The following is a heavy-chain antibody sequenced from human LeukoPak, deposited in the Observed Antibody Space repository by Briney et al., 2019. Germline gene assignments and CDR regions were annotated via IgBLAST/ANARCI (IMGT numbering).Heavy chain of an antibody. V-gene: IGHV4-59*01. Sequence: SETLSLTCTVSGGSISSYYWSWIRQPPGKGLEWIGYIYYSGSTNYNPSLKSRVTISVDTSKNQFSLKLSSVTAAGTAVYYCAEGYSYGAFDYWGQGTLVTVSS. D-gene: IGHD5-18*01. CDR3: AEGYSYGAFDY. J-gene: IGHJ4*02. CDR2: IYYSGST. CDR1: GGSISSYY.